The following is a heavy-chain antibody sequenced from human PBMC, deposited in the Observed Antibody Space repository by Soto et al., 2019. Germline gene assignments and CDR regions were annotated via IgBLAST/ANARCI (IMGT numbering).Heavy chain of an antibody. CDR2: IIPIFGTA. Sequence: GASVKVSCKASGGTFSSYAISWVRQAPGQGLEWMGGIIPIFGTANYAQKFQGRVTITADKSTSTAYMELSSLRSEDTAVYYCAISLTGTTRRAGDYWGQGTLVTVSS. V-gene: IGHV1-69*06. J-gene: IGHJ4*02. D-gene: IGHD1-20*01. CDR1: GGTFSSYA. CDR3: AISLTGTTRRAGDY.